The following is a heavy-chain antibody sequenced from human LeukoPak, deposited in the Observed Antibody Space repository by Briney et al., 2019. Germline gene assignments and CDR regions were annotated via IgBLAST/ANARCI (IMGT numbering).Heavy chain of an antibody. J-gene: IGHJ4*02. CDR2: INPGGTET. V-gene: IGHV3-7*01. CDR1: GFSLSTYW. CDR3: GRFGYVAGVDL. Sequence: GGSLRLSCAASGFSLSTYWVTWVRQAPGTGLEWVANINPGGTETYYVEPVKGRFTISRDNAENLVYLQMNSLRAEDSAVYHCGRFGYVAGVDLWGQGTLVAVSS. D-gene: IGHD6-19*01.